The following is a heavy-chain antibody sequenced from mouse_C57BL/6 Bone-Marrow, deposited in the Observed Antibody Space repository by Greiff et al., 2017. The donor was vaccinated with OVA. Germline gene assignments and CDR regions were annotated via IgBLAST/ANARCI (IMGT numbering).Heavy chain of an antibody. CDR2: IYPGDGDT. CDR3: ASSVADYDYDSWFAY. V-gene: IGHV1-80*01. CDR1: GYAFSSYW. D-gene: IGHD2-4*01. Sequence: VKLQESGAELVKPGASVKISCKASGYAFSSYWMNWVKQRPGKGLEWIGQIYPGDGDTNYNGKFKGKATLTADKSSSTAYMQLSILTSEDSAVYVCASSVADYDYDSWFAYWGQGTLVTVSA. J-gene: IGHJ3*01.